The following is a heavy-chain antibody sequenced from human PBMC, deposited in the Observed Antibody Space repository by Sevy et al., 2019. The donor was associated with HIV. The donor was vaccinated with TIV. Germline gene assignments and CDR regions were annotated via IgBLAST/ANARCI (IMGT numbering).Heavy chain of an antibody. V-gene: IGHV3-7*04. CDR1: GFSFSSYW. CDR3: ARGNSGSFDY. CDR2: IKKDESEK. D-gene: IGHD3-22*01. J-gene: IGHJ4*02. Sequence: GGSLSLSCAASGFSFSSYWMHWVRQAPGKGREWVANIKKDESEKYYVASVKGRFTISRDNAKNSVYLQMNSLRPEDTAIYYCARGNSGSFDYWGQGTLVTVSS.